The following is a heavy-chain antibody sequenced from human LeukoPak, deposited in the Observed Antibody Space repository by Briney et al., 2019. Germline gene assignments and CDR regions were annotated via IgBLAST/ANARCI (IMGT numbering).Heavy chain of an antibody. CDR3: ARVLMVRGVIIYFDS. Sequence: GASMKVSCKASGYTFTTYGISWVRQAPGQGLEWMGWISAYNGNTHYAQKVQGRVTMTTDTSTSTAYMELRSLRSDDTAVYYCARVLMVRGVIIYFDSWGQGTLVTVSS. V-gene: IGHV1-18*01. CDR2: ISAYNGNT. CDR1: GYTFTTYG. J-gene: IGHJ4*02. D-gene: IGHD3-10*01.